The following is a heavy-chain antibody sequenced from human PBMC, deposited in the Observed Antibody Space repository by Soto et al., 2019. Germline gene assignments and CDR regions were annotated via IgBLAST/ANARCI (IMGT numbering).Heavy chain of an antibody. CDR2: IIPIFGTA. Sequence: SVKVSCKASGGTFSSYAISWVRQAPGQGLEWMGGIIPIFGTANYAQKFQGRVTITADESTSTAYMELSSLRSEDTAVYYCARGHTYYYDSSGSNPFDYWGQGTLVSVSS. D-gene: IGHD3-22*01. V-gene: IGHV1-69*13. CDR3: ARGHTYYYDSSGSNPFDY. CDR1: GGTFSSYA. J-gene: IGHJ4*02.